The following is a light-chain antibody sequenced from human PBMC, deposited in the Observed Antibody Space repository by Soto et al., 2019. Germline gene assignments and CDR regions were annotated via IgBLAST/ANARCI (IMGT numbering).Light chain of an antibody. CDR2: GAS. J-gene: IGKJ1*01. CDR1: QSVNSAY. Sequence: EIVLTQSPGTLSLSPGERATLSCRPSQSVNSAYLAWYQQKPGQAPRLLIYGASSRATGIPDRFSGSGSGTDLTLTISRLEPEDFAVYYCQQYVNSPQSPQTFGQGTKVEIK. V-gene: IGKV3-20*01. CDR3: QQYVNSPQSPQT.